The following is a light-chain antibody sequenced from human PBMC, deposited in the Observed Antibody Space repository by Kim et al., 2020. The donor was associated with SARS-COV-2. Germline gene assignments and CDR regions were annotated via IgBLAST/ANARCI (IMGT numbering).Light chain of an antibody. J-gene: IGKJ5*01. Sequence: SPGGGVTLSCRTSRSSSSNLAWYQQKPGQAPRLLISGASTRATNIPSRISGSGSGREFSLTITTLQSEDFAIYYCQQYSDWRPITFGQGTRLEIK. CDR1: RSSSSN. CDR2: GAS. V-gene: IGKV3-15*01. CDR3: QQYSDWRPIT.